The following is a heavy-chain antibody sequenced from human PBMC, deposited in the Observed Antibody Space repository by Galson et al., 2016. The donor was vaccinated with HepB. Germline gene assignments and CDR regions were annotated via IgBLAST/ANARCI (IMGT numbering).Heavy chain of an antibody. Sequence: SVKVSCKASGYTFTSYYMHWVRQVPGQGLEWMGIINPTGGGTSYAQKCQGRVTMTRDTSTSTVYMELSSLRSEDTAVYYCALGGGYSYFEYWGLGTLVTVSS. CDR3: ALGGGYSYFEY. CDR1: GYTFTSYY. V-gene: IGHV1-46*01. J-gene: IGHJ4*02. D-gene: IGHD3-10*01. CDR2: INPTGGGT.